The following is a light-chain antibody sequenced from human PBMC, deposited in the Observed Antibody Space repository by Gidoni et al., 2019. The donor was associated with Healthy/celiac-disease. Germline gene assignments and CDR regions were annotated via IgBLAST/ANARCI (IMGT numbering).Light chain of an antibody. V-gene: IGKV3-20*01. CDR1: QSVSSSY. Sequence: EILLTQSPGTLSSSPGERATLSCRASQSVSSSYLAWYQQKPGQAPRLLIYGASSRATGIPERFSGSGSGTDFTLTISSLEPEDFAEYYCQQYGSSPRTFGQGTKVEIK. CDR2: GAS. CDR3: QQYGSSPRT. J-gene: IGKJ1*01.